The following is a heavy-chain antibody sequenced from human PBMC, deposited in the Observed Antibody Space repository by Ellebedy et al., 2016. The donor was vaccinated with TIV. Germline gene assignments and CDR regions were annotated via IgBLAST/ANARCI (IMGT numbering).Heavy chain of an antibody. CDR3: ARDGSEWSRDH. V-gene: IGHV3-21*06. J-gene: IGHJ4*02. Sequence: GGSLRLXXGASGVTFSIAGKTWVCMAPGKGLERVATIDFSGTGTYYSDSVKGRFIISRDNTKNLVFLQMNSLGVEDTAVHYCARDGSEWSRDHWGQGTLVTVSS. D-gene: IGHD3-3*01. CDR1: GVTFSIAG. CDR2: IDFSGTGT.